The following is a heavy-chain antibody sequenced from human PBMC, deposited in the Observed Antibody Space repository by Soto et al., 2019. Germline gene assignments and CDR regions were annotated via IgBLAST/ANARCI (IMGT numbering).Heavy chain of an antibody. J-gene: IGHJ4*02. CDR3: TRVYCRGGSCYSIDS. CDR1: GYTFTSYY. D-gene: IGHD2-15*01. CDR2: INPIGST. V-gene: IGHV1-46*03. Sequence: QVQLVQSGAEVKKPGASVKVSCKASGYTFTSYYMHWVRQAPGQGLEWMGIINPIGSTNYAQKFQGRIARTRDTCPGTVYMELSSLRSEDTAVDYCTRVYCRGGSCYSIDSWGQGTLVTVSS.